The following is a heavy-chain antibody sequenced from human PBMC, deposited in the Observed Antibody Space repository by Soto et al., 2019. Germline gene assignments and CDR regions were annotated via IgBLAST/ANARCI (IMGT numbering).Heavy chain of an antibody. CDR2: IYHVGFS. CDR1: GASVSSSHW. J-gene: IGHJ4*02. Sequence: QVHLQASGPGLVKPSGTLSLTCGVSGASVSSSHWWTWVRQPPGKGLGWLGEIYHVGFSSYNPSLKSRSIMSIDQSRNQFSLKMSSVTAADTAVYYCARVRPPTRTTPAAVLYYFDYWGQGSLVTVSS. V-gene: IGHV4-4*02. D-gene: IGHD2-2*01. CDR3: ARVRPPTRTTPAAVLYYFDY.